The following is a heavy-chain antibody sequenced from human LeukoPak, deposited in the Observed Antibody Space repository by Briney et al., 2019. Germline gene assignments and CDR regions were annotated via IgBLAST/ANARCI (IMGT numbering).Heavy chain of an antibody. Sequence: ASVEVSCKVSGYTLTELSMHWVRQAPGKGLEWMGGFDPEDGETIYAQKFQGRVTMTEDTSTDTAYMELSSLRSEDTAVYYCAGAYCGGDCYSYDYWGQGTLVTVSS. CDR2: FDPEDGET. V-gene: IGHV1-24*01. J-gene: IGHJ4*02. CDR3: AGAYCGGDCYSYDY. CDR1: GYTLTELS. D-gene: IGHD2-21*02.